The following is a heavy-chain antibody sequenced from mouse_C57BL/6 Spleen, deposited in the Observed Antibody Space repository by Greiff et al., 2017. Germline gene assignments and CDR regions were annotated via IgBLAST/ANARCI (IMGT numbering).Heavy chain of an antibody. J-gene: IGHJ1*03. CDR2: IDPEDGDT. CDR3: TTKGYYGSSWYFDV. Sequence: EVKLQESGAELVRPGASVKLSCTASGFNIKDYYMHWVKQRPEQGLEWIGRIDPEDGDTEYAPKFQGKATMTADTSSNTAYLQLSSLTSEDTAVYYCTTKGYYGSSWYFDVWGTGTTVTVSS. V-gene: IGHV14-1*01. CDR1: GFNIKDYY. D-gene: IGHD1-1*01.